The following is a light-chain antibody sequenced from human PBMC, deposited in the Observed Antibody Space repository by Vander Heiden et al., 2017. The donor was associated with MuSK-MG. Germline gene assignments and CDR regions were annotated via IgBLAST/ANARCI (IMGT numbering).Light chain of an antibody. Sequence: QAVLPQPSSLSASPGASASLTCTLRSGLNVGTYNVYWYQPTPGRPPRVRLRYKSDSDKRRGSGVPSRFSGFKDASASAVILLISGLQAEDEDDYDCMIWHSSAWVFGGGTKLTVL. CDR2: YKSDSDK. CDR1: SGLNVGTYN. J-gene: IGLJ3*02. V-gene: IGLV5-45*03. CDR3: MIWHSSAWV.